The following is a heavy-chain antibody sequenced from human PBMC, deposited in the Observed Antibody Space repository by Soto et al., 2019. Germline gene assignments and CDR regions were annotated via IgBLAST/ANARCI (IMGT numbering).Heavy chain of an antibody. Sequence: GSLRLSCAASGFSFSTHAMSWVRQAPGKGLEWVSGFSSNGGSTYYADSVKGRFTISRDNSKNMLYLQMNSLRADDTAVYYCAKEGGGGASAFDFWGQGTLVTVSS. CDR3: AKEGGGGASAFDF. CDR2: FSSNGGST. J-gene: IGHJ4*02. CDR1: GFSFSTHA. V-gene: IGHV3-23*01. D-gene: IGHD1-26*01.